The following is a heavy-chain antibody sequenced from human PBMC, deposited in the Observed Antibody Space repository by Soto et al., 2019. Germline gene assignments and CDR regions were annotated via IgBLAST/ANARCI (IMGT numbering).Heavy chain of an antibody. J-gene: IGHJ4*02. CDR1: GFAFSGYG. Sequence: LSLTCAASGFAFSGYGMHWVRQAPGKGLEWVALIWYDGSNEYYADSVKGRFTISRDNSKNTLYLQMNSLRAEDTAVYYCARDLDWYFDYWGQGTLVTVSS. V-gene: IGHV3-33*01. CDR3: ARDLDWYFDY. D-gene: IGHD3-3*01. CDR2: IWYDGSNE.